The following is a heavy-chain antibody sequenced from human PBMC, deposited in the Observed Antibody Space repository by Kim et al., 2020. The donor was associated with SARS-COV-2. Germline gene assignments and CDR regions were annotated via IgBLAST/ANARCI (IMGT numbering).Heavy chain of an antibody. D-gene: IGHD2-8*01. J-gene: IGHJ6*02. CDR1: GGSISPYY. V-gene: IGHV4-59*01. Sequence: SETLSLTCTVSGGSISPYYWTWVRQPPGKGLQWIAYIFYTGNTKYNLSLKSRVTVSVATSRNQFSLRLTSVTTADTAVYYCASINQYLRPYCTSTLCPPDYYYGVDIWGQGPTVTVSS. CDR2: IFYTGNT. CDR3: ASINQYLRPYCTSTLCPPDYYYGVDI.